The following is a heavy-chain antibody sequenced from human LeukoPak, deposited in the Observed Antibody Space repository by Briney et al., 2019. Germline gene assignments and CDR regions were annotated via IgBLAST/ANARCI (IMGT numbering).Heavy chain of an antibody. D-gene: IGHD5-12*01. V-gene: IGHV1-69*13. CDR3: ARDVASGDGYERYFDY. CDR1: GGTFSSYA. J-gene: IGHJ4*02. CDR2: IIPIFGTA. Sequence: SVKVSCKASGGTFSSYAISWVRQAPGQGLEWMGWIIPIFGTANYAQKFQGRVTITADESTSTAYMELSSLRSEDTAVYYCARDVASGDGYERYFDYWGQGTLVTVSS.